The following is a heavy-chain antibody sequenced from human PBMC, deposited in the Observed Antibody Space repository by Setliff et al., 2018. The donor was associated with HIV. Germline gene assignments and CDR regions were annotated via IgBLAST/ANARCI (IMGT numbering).Heavy chain of an antibody. J-gene: IGHJ4*02. CDR3: ARGPYYDSKSLDY. Sequence: SETLSLTCTVSGGSISSSSYYWGWIRQSPGKGLEWIGSMYYGGSTFYNPSLKSRVTISEDTSKNQVSLKLSSMTAADTAIYYCARGPYYDSKSLDYWGQGTLVTVSS. CDR1: GGSISSSSYY. V-gene: IGHV4-39*07. D-gene: IGHD3-22*01. CDR2: MYYGGST.